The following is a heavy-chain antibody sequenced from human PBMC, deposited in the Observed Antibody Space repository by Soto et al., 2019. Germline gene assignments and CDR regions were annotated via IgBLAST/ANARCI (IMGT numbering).Heavy chain of an antibody. V-gene: IGHV4-4*02. CDR3: ATREMRTGVPG. CDR1: GGSIRSGHW. J-gene: IGHJ4*03. CDR2: ISLNGDI. Sequence: QVQLQESGPGLVESSGTLSLTCAVYGGSIRSGHWWTWVRQSPGKGLEWIGEISLNGDINYSPSLQSRVTVSIDMSRNLLSLRLTSVTAADTAVYYCATREMRTGVPGWGPGTMVAVSS. D-gene: IGHD2-8*02.